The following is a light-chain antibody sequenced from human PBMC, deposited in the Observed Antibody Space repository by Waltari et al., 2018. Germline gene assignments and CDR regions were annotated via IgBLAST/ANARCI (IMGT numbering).Light chain of an antibody. CDR2: AAS. V-gene: IGKV1-17*03. CDR1: QGISHY. J-gene: IGKJ2*02. CDR3: LQHHTYPRT. Sequence: DIQMTQSPSAMSASVGDRVTITCRASQGISHYLAWFQQQPGQVPKRLIYAASSLQSGVPSRFSGSGSGTEFTLTISSLQPEDFATYYCLQHHTYPRTFGQGTKLEIK.